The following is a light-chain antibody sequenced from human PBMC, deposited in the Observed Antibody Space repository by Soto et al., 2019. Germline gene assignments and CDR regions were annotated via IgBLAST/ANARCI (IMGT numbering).Light chain of an antibody. V-gene: IGKV1-5*03. J-gene: IGKJ2*01. CDR2: KAS. CDR3: QQYNIYPYT. Sequence: DIQMTQSPSTLSASVGDRVTITCRASQSISSWLAWYQQKPGKAPKLLIYKASSLESGVPSRFSGSGSGTEFTLTISSLQPDDFATYYCQQYNIYPYTFGRGTKLEIK. CDR1: QSISSW.